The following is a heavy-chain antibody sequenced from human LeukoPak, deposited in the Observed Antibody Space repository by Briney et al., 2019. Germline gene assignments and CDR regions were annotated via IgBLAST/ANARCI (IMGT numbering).Heavy chain of an antibody. CDR3: ARGGASFDY. CDR1: GFTFGRCG. CDR2: IQYDGSNE. D-gene: IGHD3-16*01. J-gene: IGHJ4*02. V-gene: IGHV3-30*02. Sequence: GGSLRLSCAASGFTFGRCGMHWVRQAPGKGLEWVAFIQYDGSNENYADSVRGRFTVSRDNSKNMLYLQMNSLRVEDTAVYYCARGGASFDYWGQGTLVTVSS.